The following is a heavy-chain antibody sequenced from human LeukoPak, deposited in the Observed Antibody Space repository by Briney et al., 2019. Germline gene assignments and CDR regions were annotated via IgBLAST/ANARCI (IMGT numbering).Heavy chain of an antibody. V-gene: IGHV3-74*01. CDR3: AKDGSWSCTD. Sequence: GGSLRLSCAASGFTFSTYWMHWVRQAPGKGLVWVSRIKSDGGTNYADSVKGRFTISRDNSKRTLYLQVNSLRADDTAVYYCAKDGSWSCTDWGQGTLVTVSS. D-gene: IGHD2-8*02. CDR1: GFTFSTYW. CDR2: IKSDGGT. J-gene: IGHJ4*02.